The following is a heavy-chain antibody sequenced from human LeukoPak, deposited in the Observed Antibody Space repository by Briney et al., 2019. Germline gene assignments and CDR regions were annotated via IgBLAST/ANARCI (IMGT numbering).Heavy chain of an antibody. CDR2: INPNSGGT. D-gene: IGHD1-14*01. CDR3: ARVHPGYKSAFLRAFDM. CDR1: GYTFTGYY. J-gene: IGHJ3*02. Sequence: ASVKVSCKASGYTFTGYYMHWVRQAPGQGLEWMGWINPNSGGTNYAQKFQGRVTMTRDTSISTACMELSGLRSDDTAVYYCARVHPGYKSAFLRAFDMWGQGTMVIVSS. V-gene: IGHV1-2*02.